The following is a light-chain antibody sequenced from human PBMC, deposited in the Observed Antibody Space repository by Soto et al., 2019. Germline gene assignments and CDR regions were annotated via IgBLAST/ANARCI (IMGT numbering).Light chain of an antibody. J-gene: IGKJ1*01. CDR3: QQYNNWPRT. CDR1: QSISDT. V-gene: IGKV3-15*01. CDR2: GAS. Sequence: EMVLTHSQATLSVSPWGRATLSCRASQSISDTLAWYQQKPGQAPRLLIYGASTRATGIPARFSGSGSGTEFTLTISSLQSEDFAVYYCQQYNNWPRTFGQGTKVDIK.